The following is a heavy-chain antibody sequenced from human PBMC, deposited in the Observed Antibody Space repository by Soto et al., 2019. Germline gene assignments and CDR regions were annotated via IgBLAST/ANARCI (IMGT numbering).Heavy chain of an antibody. D-gene: IGHD3-10*01. Sequence: GGSLRLSCAASGFTFSSYAMSWVRQAPGKGLEWVSAISGSGGSTYYADSVKGRFTISRDNSKNTLYLQMNSLRAEDTAVYYCALRFGEFFSPRWNYYYMDVWGKGTTVTVSS. V-gene: IGHV3-23*01. J-gene: IGHJ6*03. CDR2: ISGSGGST. CDR1: GFTFSSYA. CDR3: ALRFGEFFSPRWNYYYMDV.